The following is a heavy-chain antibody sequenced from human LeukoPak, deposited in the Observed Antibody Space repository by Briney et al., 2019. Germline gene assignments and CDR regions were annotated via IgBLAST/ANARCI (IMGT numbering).Heavy chain of an antibody. J-gene: IGHJ6*02. Sequence: SETLSLTCTVSGGSISNYYWSWIRQPPGKGLEWIGYICYSGSTTYNPSLKSRVTIPVDTSKNQFSLKLNSVTAADTAVYYCARRAGYYYGMDVWGQGTTVTVSS. CDR1: GGSISNYY. V-gene: IGHV4-59*08. CDR3: ARRAGYYYGMDV. CDR2: ICYSGST.